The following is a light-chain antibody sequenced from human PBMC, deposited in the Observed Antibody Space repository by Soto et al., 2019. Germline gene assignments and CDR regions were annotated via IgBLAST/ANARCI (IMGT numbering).Light chain of an antibody. J-gene: IGLJ3*02. CDR3: QSYDSSTRV. Sequence: NFMLIQPHSVSESPGKTVTISCTRSGGSIASNYVQWYQQRPGSSPTTVIYEDSQRPSGVPGRFSGSIDSSSNSASLTISGLKTEDEADYFCQSYDSSTRVFGGGTQLTVL. CDR1: GGSIASNY. V-gene: IGLV6-57*01. CDR2: EDS.